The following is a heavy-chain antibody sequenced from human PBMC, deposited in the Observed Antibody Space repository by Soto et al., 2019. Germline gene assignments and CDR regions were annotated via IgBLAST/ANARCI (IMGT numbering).Heavy chain of an antibody. CDR1: GFTFSNYW. D-gene: IGHD2-15*01. CDR3: VRTSLVVAVATREDF. CDR2: IDSDGSRI. J-gene: IGHJ4*02. Sequence: PWGALRLSCAASGFTFSNYWMHWVRQAPGKGLVWVSRIDSDGSRITYADFVKGRFTISRDNAKNTVYLHMNSLTAEDTAVYYCVRTSLVVAVATREDFWGQGTLVTVSS. V-gene: IGHV3-74*01.